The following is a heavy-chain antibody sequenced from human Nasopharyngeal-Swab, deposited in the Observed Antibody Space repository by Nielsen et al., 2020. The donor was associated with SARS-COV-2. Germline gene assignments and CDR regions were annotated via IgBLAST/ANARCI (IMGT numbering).Heavy chain of an antibody. D-gene: IGHD3-3*01. CDR3: AREGRFLDYYYYYGMDV. J-gene: IGHJ6*02. V-gene: IGHV3-11*04. Sequence: WIRQPPGKELEWVSYISSCGSTIYYADSVKGRFTISRDNAKNSLYLQMNSLRAEDTAVYYCAREGRFLDYYYYYGMDVWGQGTTVTVSS. CDR2: ISSCGSTI.